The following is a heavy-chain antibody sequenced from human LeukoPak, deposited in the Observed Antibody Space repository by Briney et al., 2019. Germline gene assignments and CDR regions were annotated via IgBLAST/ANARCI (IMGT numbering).Heavy chain of an antibody. CDR3: ARDGGYSSGWYDYYYYYYMDV. Sequence: GGSLRLSCAASGFTFSNYGMSWVRQAPEKGLEWVSAISGSGGSTYYADSVKGRFTISRDNSKNTLYLQMNSLRAEDTAVYYCARDGGYSSGWYDYYYYYYMDVRGKGTTVTVSS. J-gene: IGHJ6*03. D-gene: IGHD6-19*01. CDR2: ISGSGGST. CDR1: GFTFSNYG. V-gene: IGHV3-23*01.